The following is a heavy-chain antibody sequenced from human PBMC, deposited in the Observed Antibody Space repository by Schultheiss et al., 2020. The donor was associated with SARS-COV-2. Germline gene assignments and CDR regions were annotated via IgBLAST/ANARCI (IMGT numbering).Heavy chain of an antibody. V-gene: IGHV3-23*01. CDR3: ARSTVLRDGSYYHYYGMDV. J-gene: IGHJ6*02. CDR2: ISGSGGST. Sequence: GESLKISCAASGFTFSSYAMSWVRQAPGKGLEWVSAISGSGGSTYYADSVKGRFTISRDNAKNSLYLQMNSLRAEDTALYYCARSTVLRDGSYYHYYGMDVWGQGTTVTVSS. CDR1: GFTFSSYA. D-gene: IGHD5-24*01.